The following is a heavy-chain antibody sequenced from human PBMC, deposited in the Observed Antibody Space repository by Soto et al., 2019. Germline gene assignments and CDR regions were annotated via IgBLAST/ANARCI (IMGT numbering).Heavy chain of an antibody. CDR3: ARDFLIDGYNGGVYRFAL. V-gene: IGHV1-69*13. J-gene: IGHJ5*02. CDR1: GGTFSSYA. D-gene: IGHD5-12*01. CDR2: IIPIFGTA. Sequence: SVKVSCKASGGTFSSYAISWVRQAPGQGLEWMGGIIPIFGTANYAQKFQGRVTITADESTSTAYMELSSLRSEDTAVYYCARDFLIDGYNGGVYRFALWGQGSLVPVSS.